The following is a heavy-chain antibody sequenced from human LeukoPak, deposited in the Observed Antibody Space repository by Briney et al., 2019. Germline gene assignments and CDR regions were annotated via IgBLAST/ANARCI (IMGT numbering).Heavy chain of an antibody. D-gene: IGHD5-12*01. Sequence: ASVKVSCKASGYTFTSYYMHWVRQAPGQGLEWMGIINLSGGSTSYAQKFQGRVAMTRDTSTSTVYMELSSLRSEDTAVYYCASRGYSGYAVFDYWGQGTLVTVSS. V-gene: IGHV1-46*01. J-gene: IGHJ4*02. CDR3: ASRGYSGYAVFDY. CDR1: GYTFTSYY. CDR2: INLSGGST.